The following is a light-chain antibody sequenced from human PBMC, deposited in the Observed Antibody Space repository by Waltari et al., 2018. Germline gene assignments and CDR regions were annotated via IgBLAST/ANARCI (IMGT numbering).Light chain of an antibody. CDR1: QDISTY. J-gene: IGKJ1*01. V-gene: IGKV1-33*01. CDR3: QQYDNLPRT. CDR2: DAS. Sequence: DLQMTQSPSSLSASVGDRVTITCQASQDISTYLNWSQQKPGKAPKLLIDDASNLETGVPSRFSGSGSGTDFTFTISSLQPEDIATYYCQQYDNLPRTFGQGTKVEIK.